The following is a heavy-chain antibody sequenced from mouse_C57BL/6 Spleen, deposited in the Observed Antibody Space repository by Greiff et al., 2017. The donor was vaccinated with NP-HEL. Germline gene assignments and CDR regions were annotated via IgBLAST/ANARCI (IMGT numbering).Heavy chain of an antibody. D-gene: IGHD1-1*01. V-gene: IGHV5-4*01. Sequence: EVQVVESGGGLVKPGGSLKLSCAASGFTFSSYAMSWVRQTPEKRLEWVATISDGGSYTYYQDNVKGRFTISRDNAKNNLYLQMSHLKSEDTAMYYCARDWFTTVVAEDYAMDYWGQGTSVTVSS. CDR1: GFTFSSYA. J-gene: IGHJ4*01. CDR2: ISDGGSYT. CDR3: ARDWFTTVVAEDYAMDY.